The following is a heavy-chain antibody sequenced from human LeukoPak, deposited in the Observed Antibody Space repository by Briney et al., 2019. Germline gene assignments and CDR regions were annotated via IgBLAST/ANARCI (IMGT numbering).Heavy chain of an antibody. CDR2: ISSSSSYI. D-gene: IGHD2-2*01. V-gene: IGHV3-21*01. CDR3: ARDKNAYHSFDS. J-gene: IGHJ4*02. Sequence: KTGGSLRLSCAASGFTFSSYSMNWVRQAPGKGLEWVSSISSSSSYIYYADSVKGRFTISRDNAKNSLYLQMNSLRAEDTAVYYCARDKNAYHSFDSWGQGTLVIVSS. CDR1: GFTFSSYS.